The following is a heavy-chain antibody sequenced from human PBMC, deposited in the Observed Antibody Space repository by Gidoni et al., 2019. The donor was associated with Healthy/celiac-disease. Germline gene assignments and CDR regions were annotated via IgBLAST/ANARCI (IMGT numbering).Heavy chain of an antibody. D-gene: IGHD1-1*01. Sequence: QVQLQQWGAGLLKPSETLSLTCAVYGGSFSGYYWSWIRQPPGKGLEWIGEINHSGSTNYNPSLKSRVTISVDTSKNQFSLKLSSVTAADTAVYYCARRVRNVGPRTATIDYWGQGTLVTVSS. V-gene: IGHV4-34*01. J-gene: IGHJ4*02. CDR2: INHSGST. CDR3: ARRVRNVGPRTATIDY. CDR1: GGSFSGYY.